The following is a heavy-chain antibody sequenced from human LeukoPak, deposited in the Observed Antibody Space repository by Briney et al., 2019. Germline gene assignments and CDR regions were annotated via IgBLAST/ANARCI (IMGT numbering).Heavy chain of an antibody. V-gene: IGHV3-23*01. D-gene: IGHD2-8*02. CDR3: AESGGGGCTGDYCINWFDP. J-gene: IGHJ5*02. Sequence: PGGSLRLSCEGSGLTISSYAMSWVRQAPGKGLEWVSAINGGGGLTYYADSVKGRFTISRDNSKTTLYLQMNILRAEDTAVYYCAESGGGGCTGDYCINWFDPWGQGTLVTVSS. CDR1: GLTISSYA. CDR2: INGGGGLT.